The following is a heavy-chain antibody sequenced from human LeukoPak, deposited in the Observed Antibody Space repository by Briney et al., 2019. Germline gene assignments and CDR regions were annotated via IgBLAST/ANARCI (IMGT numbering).Heavy chain of an antibody. D-gene: IGHD3-10*01. CDR1: GFTFSSYG. V-gene: IGHV3-33*01. Sequence: PGRSLRLSCAASGFTFSSYGMHWVRQAPGKGLEWVAVIWYDGSNKYYADSVKGRFTISRDNSKNTLYLQMTSLRAEDTAVYYCARQQTNYYGSGSYYSGQNWFDPWGQGTLVTVSS. CDR3: ARQQTNYYGSGSYYSGQNWFDP. CDR2: IWYDGSNK. J-gene: IGHJ5*02.